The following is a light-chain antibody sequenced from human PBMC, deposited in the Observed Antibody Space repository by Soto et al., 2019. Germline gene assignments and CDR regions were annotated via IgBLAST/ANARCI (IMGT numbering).Light chain of an antibody. CDR3: QQDNSYSDWT. CDR1: QSISSW. CDR2: KAS. J-gene: IGKJ1*01. V-gene: IGKV1-5*03. Sequence: DIHVTQSPSSLSASVGDRVTITCRASQSISSWLAWYQQKPGKAPKLLIYKASSLESGVPSRFSGSGSVTEFTLTISSLQPDDFATYYGQQDNSYSDWTCGQGTKLDI.